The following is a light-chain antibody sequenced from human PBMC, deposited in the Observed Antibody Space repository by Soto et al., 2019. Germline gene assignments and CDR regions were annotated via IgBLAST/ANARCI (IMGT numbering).Light chain of an antibody. J-gene: IGKJ3*01. CDR3: QKYNSAPPFT. Sequence: DIQMTQSPSSLSASIGDRVTITCRASQGIGNSLAWYQQKPGTVPKLLIYGASTLQSGVPSRFSGSGSGTDFTFTISSLQPVDVATYYCQKYNSAPPFTFGPGTKVDVK. CDR1: QGIGNS. V-gene: IGKV1-27*01. CDR2: GAS.